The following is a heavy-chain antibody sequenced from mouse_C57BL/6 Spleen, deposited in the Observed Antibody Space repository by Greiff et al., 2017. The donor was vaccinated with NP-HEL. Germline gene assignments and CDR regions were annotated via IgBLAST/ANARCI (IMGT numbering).Heavy chain of an antibody. CDR2: IYPGSGST. CDR1: GYTFTSYW. V-gene: IGHV1-55*01. J-gene: IGHJ2*01. Sequence: QVQLQQSGAELVKPGASVKMSCKASGYTFTSYWITWVKQRPGQGLEWIGDIYPGSGSTNYNEKFKSKATLTVDTSSSTAYMQLSSLTSEDSAVYYCARGQLRLYYFDYWGQGTTLTVSS. CDR3: ARGQLRLYYFDY. D-gene: IGHD3-2*02.